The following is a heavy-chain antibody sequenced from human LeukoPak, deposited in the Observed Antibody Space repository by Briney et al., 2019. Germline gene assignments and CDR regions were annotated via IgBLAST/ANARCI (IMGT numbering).Heavy chain of an antibody. D-gene: IGHD6-13*01. V-gene: IGHV4-61*02. Sequence: NPSETLSLTCTVSGNSISSGDYYWSWIRQPAGKGLEWIGRIYTSGSTNYNPSLKSRVTISVDTSKNQFSLKLSSVTAADTAVYYCARDAEQQLVNWFDPWGQGTLVTVSS. CDR2: IYTSGST. J-gene: IGHJ5*02. CDR3: ARDAEQQLVNWFDP. CDR1: GNSISSGDYY.